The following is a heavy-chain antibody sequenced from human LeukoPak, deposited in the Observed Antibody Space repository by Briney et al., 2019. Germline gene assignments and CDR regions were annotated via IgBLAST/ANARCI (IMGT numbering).Heavy chain of an antibody. CDR3: VRDKNYYEGSRPQLDAFDI. Sequence: SEALSLTRTVSGDSVNNNYGSWIRPPAGKGLEWIGRLYTSGDTDYSPSLKSRVTMSIDRFKHQYSLKLSSVTAADTAAYYCVRDKNYYEGSRPQLDAFDIWGEGAMVTVSS. CDR2: LYTSGDT. CDR1: GDSVNNNY. J-gene: IGHJ3*02. D-gene: IGHD3-22*01. V-gene: IGHV4-4*07.